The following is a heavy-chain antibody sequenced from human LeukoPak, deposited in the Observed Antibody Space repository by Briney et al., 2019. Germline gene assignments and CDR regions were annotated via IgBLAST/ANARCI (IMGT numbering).Heavy chain of an antibody. CDR3: ASRPGYYYYGLDA. Sequence: GGSLRLSCAASGFTVSSNYLNWVRQAPGKGLEWVSIIYTNGSTYYADSVKGRFTISRDNSKNTLYLQMNSLRAEDTAVYYCASRPGYYYYGLDAWGQGTTVTVSS. CDR1: GFTVSSNY. CDR2: IYTNGST. J-gene: IGHJ6*02. D-gene: IGHD2-8*02. V-gene: IGHV3-53*01.